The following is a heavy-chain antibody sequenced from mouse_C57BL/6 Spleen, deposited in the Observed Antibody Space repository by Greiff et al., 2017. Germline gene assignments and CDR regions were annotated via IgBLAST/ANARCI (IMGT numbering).Heavy chain of an antibody. CDR1: GYAFSSSW. CDR2: IYPGGGDT. V-gene: IGHV1-82*01. CDR3: ARVYYDYSRAIDY. Sequence: VQLQQSGPELVKPGASVKISCKASGYAFSSSWMNWVKQRPGQGLEWIGRIYPGGGDTNYNGKFKGKATLTADKSSSTAYMQLSSLTSEDSAVYFCARVYYDYSRAIDYWGQGTSVTVSS. J-gene: IGHJ4*01. D-gene: IGHD2-4*01.